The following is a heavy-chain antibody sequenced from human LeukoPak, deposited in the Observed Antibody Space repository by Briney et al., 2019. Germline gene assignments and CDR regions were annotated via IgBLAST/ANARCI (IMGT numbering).Heavy chain of an antibody. J-gene: IGHJ6*02. CDR2: IIPILGTD. CDR3: ASDTAMARYCYYGMDV. D-gene: IGHD5-18*01. Sequence: GASVKVSCKASGGTFSSYASSWVGQAPGRGREWMGRIIPILGTDNYAQKFQGRVTITADKSTSTAYLQLSSLRSEDTAVYYCASDTAMARYCYYGMDVWGQGTTVTVSS. V-gene: IGHV1-69*10. CDR1: GGTFSSYA.